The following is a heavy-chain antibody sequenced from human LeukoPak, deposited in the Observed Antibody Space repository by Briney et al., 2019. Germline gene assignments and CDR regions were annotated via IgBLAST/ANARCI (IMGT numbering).Heavy chain of an antibody. CDR3: ARDTRGYCSSTSCSYFDY. CDR1: GFTFSSYG. J-gene: IGHJ4*02. CDR2: IWYDGSNK. D-gene: IGHD2-2*01. Sequence: GGSLRLSCAASGFTFSSYGMHWVRQAPGKGLEWVAVIWYDGSNKYYADSVKGRFTISRDNSKNTLYLQMNSLRAEDTAVHYCARDTRGYCSSTSCSYFDYWGQGTLVTVSS. V-gene: IGHV3-33*01.